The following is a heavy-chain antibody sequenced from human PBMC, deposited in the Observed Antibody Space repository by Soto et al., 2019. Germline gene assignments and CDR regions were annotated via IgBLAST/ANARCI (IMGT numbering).Heavy chain of an antibody. CDR3: AKDPAPASSVVVAANFDY. D-gene: IGHD2-15*01. CDR1: GFTFSSYA. Sequence: GGSLRLSCAASGFTFSSYAMSWVRQAPGKGLEWVSAISGSGGSTYYADSVKGRFTISRDNSKNTLYLQMNSLRAEDTAVYYCAKDPAPASSVVVAANFDYWGQGTLVTVSS. J-gene: IGHJ4*02. CDR2: ISGSGGST. V-gene: IGHV3-23*01.